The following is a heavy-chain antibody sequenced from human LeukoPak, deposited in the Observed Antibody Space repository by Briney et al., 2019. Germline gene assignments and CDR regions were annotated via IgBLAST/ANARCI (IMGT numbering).Heavy chain of an antibody. Sequence: ASVKVSFKASGYTFDNFYIHWVRQAPGQGPEWMGWINGNDGSTNYAQKFQGRVTMTRVTAISTVYMDLSGLRPDDTAIYYCARDEGSTYNQLDYWGQGTLVTVSS. V-gene: IGHV1-2*02. CDR1: GYTFDNFY. CDR3: ARDEGSTYNQLDY. D-gene: IGHD1-14*01. CDR2: INGNDGST. J-gene: IGHJ4*02.